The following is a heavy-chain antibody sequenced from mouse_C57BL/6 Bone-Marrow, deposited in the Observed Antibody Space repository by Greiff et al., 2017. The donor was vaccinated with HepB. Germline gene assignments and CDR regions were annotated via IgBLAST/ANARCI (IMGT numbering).Heavy chain of an antibody. J-gene: IGHJ2*01. CDR1: GYTFTNYW. CDR3: AIYYGNDFDY. Sequence: VKLQESGAELVRPGTSVKMSCKASGYTFTNYWIGWAKQRPGHGLEWIGDIYPGGGYTKYNEKLKGKATLPADKSSSTAYMQFSSLTSEDSAIYYCAIYYGNDFDYWGQGTTLTVSS. CDR2: IYPGGGYT. D-gene: IGHD2-1*01. V-gene: IGHV1-63*01.